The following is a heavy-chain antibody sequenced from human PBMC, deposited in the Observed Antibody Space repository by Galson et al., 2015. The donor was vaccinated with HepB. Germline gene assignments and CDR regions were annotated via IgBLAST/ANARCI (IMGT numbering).Heavy chain of an antibody. CDR1: GFTFRNYA. Sequence: SLRLSCAASGFTFRNYAMSWVRQAPGKGLEWVSSISGSGASTYYADSVKGRFTISRGNSKSTLYLRMNSLRAEDTAVYFCAKDMAGMDVWGQGTTVTVSS. CDR2: ISGSGAST. CDR3: AKDMAGMDV. D-gene: IGHD6-19*01. J-gene: IGHJ6*02. V-gene: IGHV3-23*01.